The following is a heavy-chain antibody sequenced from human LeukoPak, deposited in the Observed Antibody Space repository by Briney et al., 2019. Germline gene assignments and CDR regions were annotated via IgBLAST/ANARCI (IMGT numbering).Heavy chain of an antibody. CDR3: AKAVGSSGYFSRDAFDI. CDR1: GFTFSSYA. Sequence: GSVRLSYAPSGFTFSSYAMSWVRQAPGKGLEWVAVISGGGSGTYYADSVRGRFTISRDNSKNTVYLQMKSLRAEDTAIYYCAKAVGSSGYFSRDAFDIWGQGTMVTVSS. D-gene: IGHD3-22*01. V-gene: IGHV3-23*01. J-gene: IGHJ3*02. CDR2: ISGGGSGT.